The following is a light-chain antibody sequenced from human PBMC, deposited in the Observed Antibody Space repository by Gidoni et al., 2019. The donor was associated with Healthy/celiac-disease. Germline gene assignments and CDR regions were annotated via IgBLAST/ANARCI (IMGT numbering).Light chain of an antibody. J-gene: IGKJ2*01. Sequence: DIVGTQSPRSLPVTPGEPASISCRSSQSLLHSNGYTYLDWYLQKPGQSPQVLIYLTSNRASGVPDRFSGSGSGTDFTLKISRVEAEDVGVYYCMQALQTSYTFGQGTKLEIK. CDR1: QSLLHSNGYTY. CDR3: MQALQTSYT. V-gene: IGKV2-28*01. CDR2: LTS.